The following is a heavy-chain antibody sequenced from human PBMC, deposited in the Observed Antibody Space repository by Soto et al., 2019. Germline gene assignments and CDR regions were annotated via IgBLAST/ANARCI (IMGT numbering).Heavy chain of an antibody. CDR2: IIPIFGTA. CDR1: GGTFSSYA. CDR3: AISRPSSSSAPDY. Sequence: AASVKVSCKASGGTFSSYAISWVRQAPGQGLEWMGGIIPIFGTANYAQKFQGRVTITADKSTSTAYMELSSLRSEDTAVYYCAISRPSSSSAPDYWGQGTLVTVSS. D-gene: IGHD6-6*01. J-gene: IGHJ4*02. V-gene: IGHV1-69*06.